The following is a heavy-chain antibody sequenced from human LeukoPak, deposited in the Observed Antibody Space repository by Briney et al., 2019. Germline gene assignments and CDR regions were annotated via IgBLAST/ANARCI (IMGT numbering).Heavy chain of an antibody. J-gene: IGHJ4*02. V-gene: IGHV3-23*01. CDR3: AKDGGLWVSAHWGDS. CDR2: ITTGGPNT. CDR1: GYIFSNYG. D-gene: IGHD7-27*01. Sequence: GGSLRLSCAASGYIFSNYGMSWVRQAPGKGLKWVSTITTGGPNTYYADSVKGRFTVSRDDSKNTLYLQMNSLRAEDTAVYYCAKDGGLWVSAHWGDSWGRGTLVTVSS.